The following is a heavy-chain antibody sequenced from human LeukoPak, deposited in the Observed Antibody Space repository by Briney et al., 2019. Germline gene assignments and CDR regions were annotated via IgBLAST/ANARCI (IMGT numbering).Heavy chain of an antibody. CDR3: AREPYYDSSGYIDY. Sequence: SETLSLTCTVSGASISSGGYYWSWIRQHPGKGLEWIGYIYYSGNTYYNPSLRSRISISEDAPKNQFFLKVASVTAADTAVYFCAREPYYDSSGYIDYWGQGIPVTVSS. CDR2: IYYSGNT. CDR1: GASISSGGYY. J-gene: IGHJ4*02. V-gene: IGHV4-31*03. D-gene: IGHD3-22*01.